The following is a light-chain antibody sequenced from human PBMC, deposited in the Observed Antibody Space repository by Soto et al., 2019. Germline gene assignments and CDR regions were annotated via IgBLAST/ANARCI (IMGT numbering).Light chain of an antibody. J-gene: IGKJ1*01. CDR3: QQYKNFWT. CDR2: DAS. V-gene: IGKV3-11*01. Sequence: EIVLTQSPATLSLSPGERATLSCRASQSVSSYLAWYQQKPGQAPRLLIYDASNRATGIPARFSGSGSGTDFTLTISSLQSEDFAVYYCQQYKNFWTFGQGTKVEIK. CDR1: QSVSSY.